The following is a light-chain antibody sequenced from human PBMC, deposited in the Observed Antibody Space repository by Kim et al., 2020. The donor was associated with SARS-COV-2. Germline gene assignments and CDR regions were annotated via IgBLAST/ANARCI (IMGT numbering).Light chain of an antibody. CDR1: EDVSDY. Sequence: ASVGDRGTITCQACEDVSDYFNWYHQKPGEAPKVLIRDAANLESGVPSRFSRGGYGTEFSLTISSVQPVYMGTYYCQQYDAPPFTFGQGTRLEIK. CDR2: DAA. J-gene: IGKJ5*01. V-gene: IGKV1-33*01. CDR3: QQYDAPPFT.